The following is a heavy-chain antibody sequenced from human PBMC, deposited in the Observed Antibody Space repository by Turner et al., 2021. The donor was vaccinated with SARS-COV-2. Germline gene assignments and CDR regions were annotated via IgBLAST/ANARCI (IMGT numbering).Heavy chain of an antibody. CDR1: GFTFANAR. CDR3: VGAFLGN. Sequence: EVQLVESGGDLVKPGGSLRLSCAASGFTFANARMSWVRQDPGKGLEWVGHIASNTDGGATYYAAPVKGRFTISRDDSKTTLFLQMTSLKAEDTAVYYCVGAFLGNWGQGTLVTVSS. CDR2: IASNTDGGAT. V-gene: IGHV3-15*04. D-gene: IGHD3-16*01. J-gene: IGHJ4*02.